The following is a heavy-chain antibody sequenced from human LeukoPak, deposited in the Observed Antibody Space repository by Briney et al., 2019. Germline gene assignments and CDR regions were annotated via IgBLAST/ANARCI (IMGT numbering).Heavy chain of an antibody. CDR3: ARGPDYGGKAPFDI. CDR2: LYHSGST. CDR1: GHSINSAYY. V-gene: IGHV4-38-2*02. D-gene: IGHD4-23*01. J-gene: IGHJ3*02. Sequence: SETLSLTCTVSGHSINSAYYWGWIRQPPGKGLEWIGCLYHSGSTYSSPSLKSRVTISLDTSKNQFSLRLSSVTAADTAVYYCARGPDYGGKAPFDIWGQGTMVTVSS.